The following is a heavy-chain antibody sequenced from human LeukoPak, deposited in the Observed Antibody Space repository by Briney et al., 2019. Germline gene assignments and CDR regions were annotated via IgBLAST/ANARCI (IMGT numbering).Heavy chain of an antibody. Sequence: SETLSLTCNVSGSSISLFYWSWIRQPPGKGLEWIGYIYYSGSTNYNPSLKSRVTISVDTSKNQFSLKLSSVTAADTAVYYCARSGVRGWYFDLWGRGTLVTVSS. CDR3: ARSGVRGWYFDL. V-gene: IGHV4-59*08. J-gene: IGHJ2*01. CDR2: IYYSGST. D-gene: IGHD2-21*01. CDR1: GSSISLFY.